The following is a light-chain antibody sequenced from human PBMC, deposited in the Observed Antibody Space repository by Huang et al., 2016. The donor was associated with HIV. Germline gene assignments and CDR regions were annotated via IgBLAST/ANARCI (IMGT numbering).Light chain of an antibody. Sequence: DIHLTQSPSSLSASVGDRVTITCRASQSINSYLNWYQQKPGKAPKVLNDSASSVQSGVPSRFSGSGSGTDFTLTSNSLQPEDFAMYYCQQRYNTPLTFGGGTRLEIK. V-gene: IGKV1-39*01. CDR2: SAS. J-gene: IGKJ4*01. CDR3: QQRYNTPLT. CDR1: QSINSY.